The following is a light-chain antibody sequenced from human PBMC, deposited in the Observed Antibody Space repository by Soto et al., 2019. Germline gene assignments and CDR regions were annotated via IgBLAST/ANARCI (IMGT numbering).Light chain of an antibody. Sequence: EVVLTQSPGTLSLSPGERATLSCGASQSVGSSYLACYQQKPGQAPRLIIYGASTRATGIPERFSGSGSWTEYTLTISRREPEDFAVYYCQQYINSPWTFGQGTKVEI. V-gene: IGKV3-20*01. CDR2: GAS. CDR1: QSVGSSY. J-gene: IGKJ1*01. CDR3: QQYINSPWT.